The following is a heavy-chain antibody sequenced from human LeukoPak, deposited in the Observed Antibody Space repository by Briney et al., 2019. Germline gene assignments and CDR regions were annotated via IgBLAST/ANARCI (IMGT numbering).Heavy chain of an antibody. CDR2: ISSSGSTI. CDR1: Y. Sequence: YMSWIXXAPGKGLEWVSYISSSGSTIYYADSVKGRFTISRDNAKNPLYLQMNSLRAEDTAVYYCARLIAAAATPLVDPWGQGTLVTVSS. V-gene: IGHV3-11*01. CDR3: ARLIAAAATPLVDP. J-gene: IGHJ5*02. D-gene: IGHD6-13*01.